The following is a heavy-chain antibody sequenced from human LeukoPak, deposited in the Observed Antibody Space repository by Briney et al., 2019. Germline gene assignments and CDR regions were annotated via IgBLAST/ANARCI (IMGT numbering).Heavy chain of an antibody. D-gene: IGHD3-22*01. CDR2: INPSGGST. CDR3: ARVATYRITMIVAPDAFDI. V-gene: IGHV1-46*01. CDR1: GYTFTSYY. J-gene: IGHJ3*02. Sequence: ASVKVSCKASGYTFTSYYMHWVRQAPGQGLEWMGIINPSGGSTSYAQKFQGRVTMTRDMSTSTVYMELSSLRSEDTAVYYCARVATYRITMIVAPDAFDIWGQGTMVTVSS.